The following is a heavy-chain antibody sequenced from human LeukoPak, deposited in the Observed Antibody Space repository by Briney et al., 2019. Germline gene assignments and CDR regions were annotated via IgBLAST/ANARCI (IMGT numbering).Heavy chain of an antibody. Sequence: PWESLTLTCAVYGGTFSGYCWHWIRQPPGKGLEWMGEINHSGSNNYNPSIKSRVTISVDTSKNHFSLKLSSVTAADTAVYYCARGVTIPAAYRLPFGRYYMDVWGKGTTVIVSS. V-gene: IGHV4-34*01. CDR3: ARGVTIPAAYRLPFGRYYMDV. J-gene: IGHJ6*03. CDR1: GGTFSGYC. CDR2: INHSGSN. D-gene: IGHD2-2*01.